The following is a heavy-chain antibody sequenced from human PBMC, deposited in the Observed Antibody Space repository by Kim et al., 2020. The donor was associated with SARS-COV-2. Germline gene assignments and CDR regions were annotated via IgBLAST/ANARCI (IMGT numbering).Heavy chain of an antibody. CDR3: AREMATLKLWSYYYGMDV. CDR2: ISSSGSTI. Sequence: GGSLRLSCAASGFTFSSYEMNWVRQAPGKGLEWVSYISSSGSTIYYADSVKGRFTIPRDNAKNSLYLQMNSLRAEDTAVYYCAREMATLKLWSYYYGMDVWGQETTVTVSS. D-gene: IGHD5-12*01. V-gene: IGHV3-48*03. CDR1: GFTFSSYE. J-gene: IGHJ6*02.